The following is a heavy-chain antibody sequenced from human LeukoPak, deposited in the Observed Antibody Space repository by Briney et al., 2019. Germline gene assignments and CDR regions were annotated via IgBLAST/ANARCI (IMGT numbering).Heavy chain of an antibody. CDR2: IYHSGRT. CDR3: ARHGSGTHFDP. CDR1: GYFISSGYY. Sequence: SETLSLTCAVSGYFISSGYYWGWIRQPPGKGLEWIGSIYHSGRTYYNPSLKSRVTISVDTSKNQFSLKVSSVTAADTAVYYCARHGSGTHFDPWGQGTLVTVSS. J-gene: IGHJ5*02. V-gene: IGHV4-38-2*01. D-gene: IGHD1-26*01.